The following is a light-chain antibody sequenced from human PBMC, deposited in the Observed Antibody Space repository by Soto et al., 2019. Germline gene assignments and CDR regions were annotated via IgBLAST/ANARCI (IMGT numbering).Light chain of an antibody. J-gene: IGKJ1*01. Sequence: DIQMTQSPSTLSASVGDRVPVTCRASQSINSWLAWYQQKPGKAPKLLIYDASSLQSGVPSRFTGSGFGTEFTLTISSLQPDDFATYYCQQYHRYSRTFGQGTKVDIK. CDR3: QQYHRYSRT. V-gene: IGKV1-5*01. CDR1: QSINSW. CDR2: DAS.